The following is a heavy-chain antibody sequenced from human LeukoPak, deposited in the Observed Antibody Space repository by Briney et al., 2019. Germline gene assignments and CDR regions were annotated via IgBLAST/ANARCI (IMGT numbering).Heavy chain of an antibody. CDR2: ISDIGSI. J-gene: IGHJ4*02. V-gene: IGHV4-59*12. CDR1: GGSISSYY. Sequence: SETLSLTCTVSGGSISSYYWSWIRQPPGKGLEWIAYISDIGSINYNPSLKSRITISVARSKNQFSLKVNSVTAADAAVYYCARSPYDSSSGYYGFFDSWGQGTLVIVSS. D-gene: IGHD3-3*01. CDR3: ARSPYDSSSGYYGFFDS.